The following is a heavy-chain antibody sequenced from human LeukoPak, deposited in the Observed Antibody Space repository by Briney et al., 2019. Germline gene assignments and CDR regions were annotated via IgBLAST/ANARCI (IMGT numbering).Heavy chain of an antibody. CDR1: GFIVRTKY. D-gene: IGHD1-14*01. CDR3: ARGLGPGPYFDY. CDR2: IYSGGST. V-gene: IGHV3-53*01. Sequence: GGSLRLSCAASGFIVRTKYMSWVRQAPGKGLEWVSDIYSGGSTYYADSVKGRFTISRDNAKNSLYLQMNSLRAEDTAVYYCARGLGPGPYFDYWGQGTLVTVSS. J-gene: IGHJ4*02.